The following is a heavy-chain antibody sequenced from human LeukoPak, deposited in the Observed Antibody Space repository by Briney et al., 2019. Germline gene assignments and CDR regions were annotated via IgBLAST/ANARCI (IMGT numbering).Heavy chain of an antibody. CDR3: ARIIAARGGDYFDY. Sequence: GGSLRLSCAASGFTFSSYAMHWVRQAPGKGLERVAVISYDGSNKYYADSVKGRFTISRDNSKNTLYLQMNSLRAEDTAVYYCARIIAARGGDYFDYWGQGTLVTVSS. J-gene: IGHJ4*02. CDR1: GFTFSSYA. CDR2: ISYDGSNK. D-gene: IGHD6-6*01. V-gene: IGHV3-30-3*01.